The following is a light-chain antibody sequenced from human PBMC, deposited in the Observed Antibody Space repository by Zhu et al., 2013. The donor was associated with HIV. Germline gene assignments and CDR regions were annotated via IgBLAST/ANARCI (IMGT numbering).Light chain of an antibody. CDR2: GAS. J-gene: IGKJ5*01. CDR3: QQYNNWPGS. Sequence: EILLTQSPGTLSLSPGESATLSCKASHTVTSSHLAWYQQKPGQPPRLLIYGASTRATGIPARFSGSGSGTEFTLTISSLQSEDFAIYYCQQYNNWPGSFGQGTRLDIK. V-gene: IGKV3-15*01. CDR1: HTVTSSH.